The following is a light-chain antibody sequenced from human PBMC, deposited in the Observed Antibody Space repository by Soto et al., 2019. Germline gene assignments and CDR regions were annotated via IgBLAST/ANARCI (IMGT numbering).Light chain of an antibody. J-gene: IGKJ4*01. Sequence: EIVMTQSPATLSVSTGERATLYCRGSESISSNLACYQQKPGQAPRLLMFRTSSRATGFPARFSGSGSGTEFNLTISSLQSEDFGVCYCQQYNNWPRATFGGGTKVDI. CDR2: RTS. CDR1: ESISSN. V-gene: IGKV3-15*01. CDR3: QQYNNWPRAT.